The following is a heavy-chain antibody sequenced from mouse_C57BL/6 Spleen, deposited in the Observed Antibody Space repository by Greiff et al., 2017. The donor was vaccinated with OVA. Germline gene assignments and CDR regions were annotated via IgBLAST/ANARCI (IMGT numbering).Heavy chain of an antibody. CDR3: ARNSDLDD. Sequence: QVQLQQPGAELVKPGASVKLSCKASGYTFTSYWMQWVKQRPGQGLEWIGEIDPSDSYTNYNQKFKGKATLTVDTSSSTASMQLSSLTSEDSAVYYCARNSDLDDWGQGTTLTVSS. CDR1: GYTFTSYW. J-gene: IGHJ2*01. CDR2: IDPSDSYT. V-gene: IGHV1-50*01. D-gene: IGHD2-12*01.